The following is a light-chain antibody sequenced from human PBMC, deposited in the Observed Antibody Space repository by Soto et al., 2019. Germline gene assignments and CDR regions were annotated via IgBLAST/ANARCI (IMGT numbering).Light chain of an antibody. Sequence: EIVLTQSPATLSLSPGERATLSCRSSQSVGSYLAWYQQKPGQAPRLLIYDASNRATGIPARFSGSGSGTDFTLTISSLEPEDVAVYYCQQRSNWPPMYTFGQGTQLEIK. CDR2: DAS. CDR1: QSVGSY. J-gene: IGKJ2*01. V-gene: IGKV3-11*01. CDR3: QQRSNWPPMYT.